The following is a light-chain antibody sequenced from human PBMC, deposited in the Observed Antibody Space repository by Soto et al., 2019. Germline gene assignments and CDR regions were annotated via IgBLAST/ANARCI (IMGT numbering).Light chain of an antibody. CDR1: SSDVGGYNF. CDR2: EVS. J-gene: IGLJ3*02. V-gene: IGLV2-14*01. Sequence: QSALTQPASVSGSPGQSITISCTATSSDVGGYNFASWYQHHPGKAPKLMIYEVSNRPSGVSNRFSGSKSGNTASLTTSGLQAEDEADYYCSSYTSSSTWVFGGGTKLTVL. CDR3: SSYTSSSTWV.